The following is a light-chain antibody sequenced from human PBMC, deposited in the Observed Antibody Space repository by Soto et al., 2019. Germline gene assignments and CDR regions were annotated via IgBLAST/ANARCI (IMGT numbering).Light chain of an antibody. CDR1: GNYIGSYNY. V-gene: IGLV2-14*03. CDR2: DVT. Sequence: QSVLTQPASVSGSPGQSITISCTGTGNYIGSYNYVSWYQHHPGKVPKFIIYDVTNRPSGVSDRFSGSKSGNTASLTISGLQAEDEADYYCNSYTSASTYVFGTGTKVTVL. CDR3: NSYTSASTYV. J-gene: IGLJ1*01.